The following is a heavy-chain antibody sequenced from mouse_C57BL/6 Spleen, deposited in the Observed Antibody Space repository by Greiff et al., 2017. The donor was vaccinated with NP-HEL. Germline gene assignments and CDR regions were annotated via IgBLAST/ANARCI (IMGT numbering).Heavy chain of an antibody. J-gene: IGHJ1*03. D-gene: IGHD2-2*01. CDR3: ARSGYGYDGYWYFDV. Sequence: VQLQQSGPELVKPGASVKISCKASGYAFSSSWMNWVKQRPGKGLEWIGRIYPGDGDTNYNGKFKGKATLTADISSSTAYMQLSSLTSEDSAVYFCARSGYGYDGYWYFDVWGTGTTVTVSS. CDR2: IYPGDGDT. V-gene: IGHV1-82*01. CDR1: GYAFSSSW.